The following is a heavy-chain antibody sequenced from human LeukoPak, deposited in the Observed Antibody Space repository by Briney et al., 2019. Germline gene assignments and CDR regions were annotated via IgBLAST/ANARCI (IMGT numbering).Heavy chain of an antibody. CDR2: IKQDGSEK. CDR3: AASGYSSGWN. Sequence: GGSLRLSCAAPGFTFSSYWMSWVRQAPGKGLEWVANIKQDGSEKYYVDSVKGRFTISRDNAKNSLYLQMNSLRAEDTAVYYCAASGYSSGWNWGQGTLVTVSS. J-gene: IGHJ4*02. V-gene: IGHV3-7*03. CDR1: GFTFSSYW. D-gene: IGHD6-19*01.